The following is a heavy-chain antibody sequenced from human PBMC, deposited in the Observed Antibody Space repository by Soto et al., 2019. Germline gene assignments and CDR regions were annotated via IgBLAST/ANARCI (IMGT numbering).Heavy chain of an antibody. CDR2: IYNDGTYS. V-gene: IGHV3-74*01. CDR3: TRGPRPISTGTGAY. D-gene: IGHD3-10*01. Sequence: GSLRRSCAASGCIFNRYWMHWVRQSPGKGLVWISRIYNDGTYSDYADSVRGRFTISRDNVNDTLYLQMNNLRAEDSGLYYCTRGPRPISTGTGAYWGQGTQVTVYS. CDR1: GCIFNRYW. J-gene: IGHJ4*02.